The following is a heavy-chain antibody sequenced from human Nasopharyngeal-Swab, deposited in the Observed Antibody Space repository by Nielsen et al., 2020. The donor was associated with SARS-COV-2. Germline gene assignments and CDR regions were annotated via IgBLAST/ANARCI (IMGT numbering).Heavy chain of an antibody. D-gene: IGHD3-22*01. J-gene: IGHJ4*02. CDR1: GFTFSSYA. V-gene: IGHV3-30*04. Sequence: GGSLRLSCAASGFTFSSYAMHWVRQAPGKGLEWVAVISYDGSNKYYADSVKGRFTISRDNSKNTLYLQMNSLRAEDTAVYYCARDLIYYDSSGYDYWGQGTLVTVSS. CDR3: ARDLIYYDSSGYDY. CDR2: ISYDGSNK.